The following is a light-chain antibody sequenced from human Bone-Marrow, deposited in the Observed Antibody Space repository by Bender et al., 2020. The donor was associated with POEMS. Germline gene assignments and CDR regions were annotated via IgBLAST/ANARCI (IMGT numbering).Light chain of an antibody. Sequence: QSALTQPASVSGSPGQSVTISCAGSSSDVGRYKFVSWYQQYPGEVPKLILYDVTERTSGASSRFSGSRSGDTASLTISLLQAEDEADYYCRSYTLANTFVFGTGTKVTVL. CDR2: DVT. V-gene: IGLV2-14*03. CDR1: SSDVGRYKF. CDR3: RSYTLANTFV. J-gene: IGLJ1*01.